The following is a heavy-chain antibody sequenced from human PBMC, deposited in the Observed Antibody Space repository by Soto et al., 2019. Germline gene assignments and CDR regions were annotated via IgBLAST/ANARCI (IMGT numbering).Heavy chain of an antibody. J-gene: IGHJ6*02. V-gene: IGHV4-39*01. D-gene: IGHD6-13*01. CDR3: ARAHSSSWYGYYYYGMDV. Sequence: PSETLSRTCTVSGGSISSSRYYWGWIRQPLGKGLEWIGSIYYSGSTYYKPYLKSRVTLSVDTSKNQFSLKLSSVTAADTSVYYCARAHSSSWYGYYYYGMDVWGQGTTVT. CDR2: IYYSGST. CDR1: GGSISSSRYY.